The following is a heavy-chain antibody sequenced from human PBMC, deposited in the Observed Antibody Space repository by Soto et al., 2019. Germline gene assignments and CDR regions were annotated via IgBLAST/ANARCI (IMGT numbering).Heavy chain of an antibody. CDR2: IYYSGST. Sequence: QVPLQESGPGLVKPSQTLSLTCTVSGGSISSGDYYWSWILQPPGKGLEWIGYIYYSGSTSYNPSLQSRVNISVDTSKNQFSLKLSSVTAADTAVYYCASLYSSSWPYYYYGMDVWGQGTTVTVSS. D-gene: IGHD6-13*01. CDR3: ASLYSSSWPYYYYGMDV. J-gene: IGHJ6*02. CDR1: GGSISSGDYY. V-gene: IGHV4-30-4*01.